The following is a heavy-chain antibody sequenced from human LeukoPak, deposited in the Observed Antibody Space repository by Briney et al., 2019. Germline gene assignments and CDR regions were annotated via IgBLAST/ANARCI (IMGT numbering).Heavy chain of an antibody. CDR1: GYSFTNYW. CDR3: ARSAGDRGSYNY. D-gene: IGHD1-26*01. Sequence: GESLKISCKGSGYSFTNYWIGWVRQMPGKGLEWMGIIYPGDSDTRYSPSFQGQVTISADTSISTAYLQWSSLKASGSAMYYCARSAGDRGSYNYWGQGTLVTVSS. V-gene: IGHV5-51*01. CDR2: IYPGDSDT. J-gene: IGHJ4*02.